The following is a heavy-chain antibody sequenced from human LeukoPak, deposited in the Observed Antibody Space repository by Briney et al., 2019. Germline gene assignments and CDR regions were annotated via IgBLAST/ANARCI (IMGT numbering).Heavy chain of an antibody. D-gene: IGHD3-22*01. CDR3: ARGNYYDSSAYLDY. J-gene: IGHJ4*02. V-gene: IGHV4-31*03. Sequence: SETLSLTCTVSGGSISSGNYYWSWIRQHPGKGLEWIGYIHHSGSTYYNPSLKSRVIISVDTSKNQFSLKLNSVTAADTAVYYCARGNYYDSSAYLDYWGQGTLVTVSS. CDR1: GGSISSGNYY. CDR2: IHHSGST.